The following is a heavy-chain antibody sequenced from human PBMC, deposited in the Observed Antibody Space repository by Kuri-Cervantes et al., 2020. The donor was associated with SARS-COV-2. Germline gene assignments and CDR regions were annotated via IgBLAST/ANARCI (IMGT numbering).Heavy chain of an antibody. CDR3: ARRSGYCSSTSCYFFDC. CDR1: GYSISSGYY. D-gene: IGHD2-2*01. Sequence: SETLSLTCAVSGYSISSGYYWGWIRQPPGKGLEWIGSIYHSGSTYYNPSLKSRVTISVDTSKNQFSLKLSSVTAADTAVYYCARRSGYCSSTSCYFFDCWGQGTLVTVSS. CDR2: IYHSGST. V-gene: IGHV4-38-2*01. J-gene: IGHJ4*02.